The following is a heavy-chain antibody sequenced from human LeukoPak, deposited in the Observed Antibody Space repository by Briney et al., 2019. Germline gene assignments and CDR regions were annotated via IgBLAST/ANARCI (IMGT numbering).Heavy chain of an antibody. J-gene: IGHJ5*02. CDR3: AKDPSLWYDSSGYHNWFDP. CDR1: GFTFSSYA. V-gene: IGHV3-23*01. CDR2: ISGSGGTT. Sequence: PGGSLGLSCAASGFTFSSYAMSWVRQAPGKGLEWVSAISGSGGTTYYADSVKGRFTISRDNSKNTLYLQMNSLRAEDTAVYYCAKDPSLWYDSSGYHNWFDPWCQGTLVTVSS. D-gene: IGHD3-22*01.